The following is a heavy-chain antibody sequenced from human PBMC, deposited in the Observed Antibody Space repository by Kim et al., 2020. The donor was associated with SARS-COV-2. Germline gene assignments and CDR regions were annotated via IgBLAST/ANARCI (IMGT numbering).Heavy chain of an antibody. J-gene: IGHJ4*02. Sequence: SETLSLTCTVSGGSIISSSYYWCWIRQPPGKGLEWIGSIYYSGSTYYTPSLKSRVTISVDTSTHQFSMKLSSVAAADTAVYYCARLQGWIQLWYFDYWGQGTLVTVSS. CDR2: IYYSGST. V-gene: IGHV4-39*01. CDR3: ARLQGWIQLWYFDY. CDR1: GGSIISSSYY. D-gene: IGHD5-18*01.